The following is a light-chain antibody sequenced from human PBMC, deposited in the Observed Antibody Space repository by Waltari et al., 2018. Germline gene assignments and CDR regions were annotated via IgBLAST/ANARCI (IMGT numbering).Light chain of an antibody. CDR3: QSYDSSLTSSL. CDR2: GNT. Sequence: QSGLTQPPYVSGAPGQRFTISCTGSSCNIRAASDVPWYQVLTGTAPKLLIYGNTNRPSGVPDRFSCSKSGTSASLAITGLQADDAADYYCQSYDSSLTSSLFGGGTKLTVL. V-gene: IGLV1-40*01. CDR1: SCNIRAASD. J-gene: IGLJ3*02.